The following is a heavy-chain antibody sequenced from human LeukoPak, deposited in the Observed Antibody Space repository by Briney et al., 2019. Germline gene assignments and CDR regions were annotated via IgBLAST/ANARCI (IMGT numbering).Heavy chain of an antibody. J-gene: IGHJ4*02. CDR1: GFTISDYS. CDR2: INHSGST. D-gene: IGHD1-26*01. Sequence: GSLRLSCAASGFTISDYSMSWIRQAPGKGLEWIGEINHSGSTNYNPSLKSRVTISVDTSKNQFSLKLSSVTAADTAVYYCARQNFHVGATTFDYWGQGTLVTVSS. V-gene: IGHV4-34*01. CDR3: ARQNFHVGATTFDY.